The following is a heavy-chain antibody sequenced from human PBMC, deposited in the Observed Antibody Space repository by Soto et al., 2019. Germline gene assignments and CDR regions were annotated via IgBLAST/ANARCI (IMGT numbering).Heavy chain of an antibody. D-gene: IGHD3-10*01. J-gene: IGHJ6*02. V-gene: IGHV3-30*18. CDR3: AKEGGYYGSGSYSVGENYYGMDV. Sequence: QVQLVESGGGVVQPGRSLRLSCAASGFTFSSYGMHWVRQAPGKGLEWVAVISYDGSNKYYADSVKGRFNISRDNSKNTLYLEMNSLRAEGTVVYYCAKEGGYYGSGSYSVGENYYGMDVWGQGTTVTVSS. CDR2: ISYDGSNK. CDR1: GFTFSSYG.